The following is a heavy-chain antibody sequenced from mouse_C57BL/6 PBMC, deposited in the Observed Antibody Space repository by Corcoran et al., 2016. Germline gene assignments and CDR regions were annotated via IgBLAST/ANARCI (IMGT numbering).Heavy chain of an antibody. CDR3: ARSAGTGSLDFDY. J-gene: IGHJ2*01. D-gene: IGHD4-1*01. CDR2: IYPGSGNT. Sequence: QVQLKQSGAELVRPGASVKLSCMASGYTFTDYYINWVKQRPGQGLEWIARIYPGSGNTYYNEKFKGKATLTAEKSSSTAYMQLSSLTSEDSAVYFWARSAGTGSLDFDYWGQGTTLTVSS. V-gene: IGHV1-76*01. CDR1: GYTFTDYY.